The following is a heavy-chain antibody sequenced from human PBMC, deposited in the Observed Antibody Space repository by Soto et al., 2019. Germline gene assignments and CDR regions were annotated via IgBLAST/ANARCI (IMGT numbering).Heavy chain of an antibody. CDR2: ISGSGGST. D-gene: IGHD6-6*01. J-gene: IGHJ4*02. CDR1: GFTFSSYA. CDR3: ANRRSRAAPFDY. V-gene: IGHV3-23*01. Sequence: GASLRLSSAASGFTFSSYAMSWVLQAPGKGLEWVSAISGSGGSTYYADSVKGRFTISRDNSKNTLYLQMNSLRAEDTAVYYCANRRSRAAPFDYWGQGTLVTVSS.